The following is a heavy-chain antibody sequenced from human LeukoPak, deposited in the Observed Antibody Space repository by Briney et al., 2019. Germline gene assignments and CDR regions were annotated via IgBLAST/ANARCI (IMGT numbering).Heavy chain of an antibody. Sequence: GGPLRLSCAASGFTFSSYSMSWVRQAPGKGLEWVSIIAGTDGTTFYADSVKGHFTISRDNSRNTVYLQMSSLRAEDTAIYYCAKSVSPTRHFQHWGQGTLVTVSS. CDR2: IAGTDGTT. CDR3: AKSVSPTRHFQH. J-gene: IGHJ1*01. D-gene: IGHD1-26*01. V-gene: IGHV3-23*01. CDR1: GFTFSSYS.